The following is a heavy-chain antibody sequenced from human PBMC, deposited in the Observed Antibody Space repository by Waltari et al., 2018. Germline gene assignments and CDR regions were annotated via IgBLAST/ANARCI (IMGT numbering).Heavy chain of an antibody. CDR2: LSYDGSNK. D-gene: IGHD6-19*01. J-gene: IGHJ4*02. CDR1: GFIFSTYA. Sequence: QVQLVESGGGVVQPGRSLRLSCAASGFIFSTYAMHWVRQAPGKGLEWVAVLSYDGSNKYYADSLKGRFTISRDNSNNTLYLQMNTLTPEDTAVYFCARENRQWLALEPYYFDYWGLGTLVTVTS. CDR3: ARENRQWLALEPYYFDY. V-gene: IGHV3-30*04.